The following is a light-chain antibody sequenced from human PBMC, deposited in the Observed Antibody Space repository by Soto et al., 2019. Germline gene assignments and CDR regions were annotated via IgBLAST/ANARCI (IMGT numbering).Light chain of an antibody. CDR2: GVN. J-gene: IGLJ1*01. Sequence: QSVLTQPPSVSGAPGQTVTIFCTGSSSNIGAGYGVRWYQHLPGTAPKLLVYGVNSRPSGVPDRFSGSTSGTSASLAIAGLQAEDEADYYCQSYDSSLGGFYVFGTGTKVTVL. CDR3: QSYDSSLGGFYV. V-gene: IGLV1-40*01. CDR1: SSNIGAGYG.